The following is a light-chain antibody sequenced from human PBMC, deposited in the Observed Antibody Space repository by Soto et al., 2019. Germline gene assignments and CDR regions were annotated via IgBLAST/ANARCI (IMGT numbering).Light chain of an antibody. V-gene: IGKV3-15*01. CDR1: QSVSSN. CDR2: DAS. CDR3: QQYNNWPPLT. J-gene: IGKJ4*01. Sequence: EIVMTQSPATLSVSPGERATLSCRASQSVSSNLAWYQQKPGQAPRLLIYDASTRATGIPARFSGSGSGTEFTPTISSLQSEDFAVYYCQQYNNWPPLTFGGGTKVEIK.